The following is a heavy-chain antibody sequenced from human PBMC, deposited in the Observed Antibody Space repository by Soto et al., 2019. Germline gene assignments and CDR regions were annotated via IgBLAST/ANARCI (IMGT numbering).Heavy chain of an antibody. Sequence: EVQLVESGGGLVQPGGSLRHSCAASGFTFSSYWMHWVRQAPGKGLVWVSRINSDGSSTSYADSVKGRFTISRDNAKNTLYLQMNSLRAEDTAVYYCARDGVGYCSGGSCYSAYYYYYMDVWGKGTTVTVSS. CDR3: ARDGVGYCSGGSCYSAYYYYYMDV. V-gene: IGHV3-74*01. CDR2: INSDGSST. D-gene: IGHD2-15*01. CDR1: GFTFSSYW. J-gene: IGHJ6*03.